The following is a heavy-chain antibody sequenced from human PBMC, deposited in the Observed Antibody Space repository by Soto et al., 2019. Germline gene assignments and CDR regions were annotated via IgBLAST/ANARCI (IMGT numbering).Heavy chain of an antibody. V-gene: IGHV4-34*01. D-gene: IGHD3-3*01. Sequence: SETLSITCAVYGGSFSGYYWSWIRQPPGKGLEWIGEINHSGSTNYNPSLKSRVTISVDTSKNQFSLKLSSVTAADTAVYYCARGRSYYDFWSGYFGLDYWGQGTLVTVSS. CDR2: INHSGST. J-gene: IGHJ4*02. CDR3: ARGRSYYDFWSGYFGLDY. CDR1: GGSFSGYY.